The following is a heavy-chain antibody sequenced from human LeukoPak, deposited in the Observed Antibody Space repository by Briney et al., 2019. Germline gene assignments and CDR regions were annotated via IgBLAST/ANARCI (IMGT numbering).Heavy chain of an antibody. CDR2: ISHDGYT. Sequence: SGTLSLTCAVSGVSINNWWTWVRQPPGKGLEWIGEISHDGYTNYSPSLKSRVTISLDKSKSEFSLNLDAVSAADTAVYYCVRGILHSFDYWGQRTLVTVSS. CDR3: VRGILHSFDY. CDR1: GVSINNW. J-gene: IGHJ4*02. V-gene: IGHV4-4*02.